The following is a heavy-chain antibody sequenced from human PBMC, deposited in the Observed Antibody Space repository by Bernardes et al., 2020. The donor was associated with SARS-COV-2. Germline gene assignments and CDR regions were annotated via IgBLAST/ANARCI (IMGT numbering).Heavy chain of an antibody. CDR2: IYTSGST. D-gene: IGHD3-3*01. V-gene: IGHV4-4*07. CDR1: GGSISSYY. J-gene: IGHJ6*03. CDR3: ARDMEYYDFWSGYYITPSLYYYYMDV. Sequence: SETLSLTCTVSGGSISSYYWSWIRQPAGKGLEWIGRIYTSGSTNYNPSLKSRVTMSVDTSKNQFSLKLSSVTAADTAVYYCARDMEYYDFWSGYYITPSLYYYYMDVWGKGTTVTVSS.